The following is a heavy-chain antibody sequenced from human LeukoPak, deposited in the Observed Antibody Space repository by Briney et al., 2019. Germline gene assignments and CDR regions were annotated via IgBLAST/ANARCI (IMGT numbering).Heavy chain of an antibody. CDR3: ARAADDSSGYYGLNDAFDI. J-gene: IGHJ3*02. V-gene: IGHV3-11*01. CDR2: ISSSGSTI. CDR1: GFTFSDYY. D-gene: IGHD3-22*01. Sequence: PGGSLRLSCAASGFTFSDYYMSWIRQAPGKGLEWVSYISSSGSTIYHADSVKGRFTISRDNAKNSLYLQMNSLRAEDTAVYYCARAADDSSGYYGLNDAFDIWGQGTMVTVSS.